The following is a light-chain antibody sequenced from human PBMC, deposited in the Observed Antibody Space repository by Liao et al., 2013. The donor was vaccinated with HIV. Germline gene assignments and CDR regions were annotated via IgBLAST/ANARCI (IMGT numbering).Light chain of an antibody. Sequence: SYELTQPPSVSVSPGQTARITCSGDALPKQYAYWYQQKPGQAPVVVIYKDNERPSGIPERFSGSSSGTTVTLTISGVQAEDEADYYCQSAESSGTYVVFGGGTKLTVL. J-gene: IGLJ2*01. V-gene: IGLV3-25*03. CDR1: ALPKQY. CDR3: QSAESSGTYVV. CDR2: KDN.